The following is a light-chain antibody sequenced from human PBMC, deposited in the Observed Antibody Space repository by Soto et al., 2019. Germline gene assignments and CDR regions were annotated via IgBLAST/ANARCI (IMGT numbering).Light chain of an antibody. V-gene: IGKV1-27*01. CDR2: AAS. CDR3: QHYNNWPPWT. J-gene: IGKJ1*01. CDR1: QGISNS. Sequence: DIQMTQSPSSLSASIGDRVTISCRASQGISNSLAWYQQKAGEVPKLLIYAASTSHSGVPSRFRGSGSGTEFTLTISSLQSEDFAVYYCQHYNNWPPWTFGQGTKVEIK.